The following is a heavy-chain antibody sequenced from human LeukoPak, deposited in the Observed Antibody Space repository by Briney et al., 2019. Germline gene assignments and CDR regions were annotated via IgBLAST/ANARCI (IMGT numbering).Heavy chain of an antibody. Sequence: SVKVSCKASGGTFSSYAISWVRQAPGQGLEWVGGIIPIFGTPNYAQKFQGRVTITADESTSTAYMELSSLRSEDTAVYYCARPYSSSSYYYGMDVWGQGTTDTVSS. V-gene: IGHV1-69*13. D-gene: IGHD6-6*01. CDR1: GGTFSSYA. CDR3: ARPYSSSSYYYGMDV. CDR2: IIPIFGTP. J-gene: IGHJ6*02.